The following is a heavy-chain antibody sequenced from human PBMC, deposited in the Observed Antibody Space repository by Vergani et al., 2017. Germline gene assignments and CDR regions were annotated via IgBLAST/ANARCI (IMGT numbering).Heavy chain of an antibody. V-gene: IGHV4-59*06. CDR2: IYHSGSA. D-gene: IGHD2-2*01. Sequence: VQLLESGGGLVQPGGSLSLSCAASGFIFSKNAMTWVRQTPGKGLELIGYIYHSGSAYYNPSLESRVTMSVDTSKNQFSLNLNSVTASDTAVYYCARIPRGYCSSVICFPFDHWGQGSLVTVSS. J-gene: IGHJ4*02. CDR3: ARIPRGYCSSVICFPFDH. CDR1: GFIFSKNAM.